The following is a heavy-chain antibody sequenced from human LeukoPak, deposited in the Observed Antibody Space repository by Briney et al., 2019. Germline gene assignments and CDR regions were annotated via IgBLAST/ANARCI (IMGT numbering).Heavy chain of an antibody. D-gene: IGHD6-19*01. CDR2: IKQDGSEK. J-gene: IGHJ4*02. CDR3: ARVWLGIEGPFDY. Sequence: TGGSLRLSCAASGLTFTYAWMTWVRQAPGKGLEWVANIKQDGSEKYYVDSVKGRFTISRDNAKNSLHLQMNSLRAEDTAVYYCARVWLGIEGPFDYWGQGTLVTVSS. CDR1: GLTFTYAW. V-gene: IGHV3-7*01.